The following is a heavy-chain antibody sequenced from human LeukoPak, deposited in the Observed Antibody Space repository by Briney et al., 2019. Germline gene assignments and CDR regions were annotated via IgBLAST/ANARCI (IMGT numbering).Heavy chain of an antibody. V-gene: IGHV4-38-2*01. CDR3: ARQYTSGSGYYFDY. Sequence: TSETLSLTCAVSAYSISSGYYWGWIRQPPGKGLEWIASIYHSGITYYNPSLKSRFTISVDTSKNHFSLKVSSVTAADSAVYYCARQYTSGSGYYFDYWGQGALVSVSS. CDR1: AYSISSGYY. D-gene: IGHD6-25*01. J-gene: IGHJ4*02. CDR2: IYHSGIT.